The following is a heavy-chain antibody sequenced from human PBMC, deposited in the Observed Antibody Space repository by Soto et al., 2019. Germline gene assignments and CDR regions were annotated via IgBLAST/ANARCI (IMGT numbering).Heavy chain of an antibody. CDR3: AKMSSENYYDPVFS. D-gene: IGHD3-22*01. CDR1: GFTFSDYY. Sequence: QVQLVESGGGLVKTGGSLRIVCEASGFTFSDYYMSWVRQAPEKGLEWVSYISSSGNIIYYADSVKGRFTISRDNAKNSVYLQMNSLRAEDTALYFCAKMSSENYYDPVFSWGQGTLVTVSS. V-gene: IGHV3-11*01. CDR2: ISSSGNII. J-gene: IGHJ4*02.